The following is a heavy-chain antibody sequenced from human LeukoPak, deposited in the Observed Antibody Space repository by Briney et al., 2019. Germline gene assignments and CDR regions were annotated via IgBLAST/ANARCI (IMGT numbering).Heavy chain of an antibody. D-gene: IGHD2-2*02. J-gene: IGHJ5*02. Sequence: ASVKVSCKASGYTFTGYYMHWVRQAPGQGLEWMGITNPSGGSTSYAQKFQGRVTMTRDTSTSTVYMELSSLRSEDTAVYYCARAGIVVVPAAIEENWFDPWGQGTLVTVSS. CDR1: GYTFTGYY. V-gene: IGHV1-46*01. CDR2: TNPSGGST. CDR3: ARAGIVVVPAAIEENWFDP.